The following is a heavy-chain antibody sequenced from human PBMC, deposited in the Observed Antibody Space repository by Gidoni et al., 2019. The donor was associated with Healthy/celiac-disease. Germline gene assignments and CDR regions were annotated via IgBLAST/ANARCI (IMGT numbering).Heavy chain of an antibody. CDR2: ISYSGST. CDR1: GGSISSSSYY. J-gene: IGHJ6*03. CDR3: ASRAPDYYYYMDV. Sequence: QLQLQESGPGLVKPSETLSLTCTVSGGSISSSSYYWGWIRQPPGKWLEWIGSISYSGSTYYNPSLKSRVTISVDTSKNQFSLKLSSVTAADTAVYYCASRAPDYYYYMDVWGKGTTVTVSS. V-gene: IGHV4-39*01.